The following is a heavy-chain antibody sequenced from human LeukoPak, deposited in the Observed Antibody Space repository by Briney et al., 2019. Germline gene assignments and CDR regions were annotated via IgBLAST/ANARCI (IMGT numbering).Heavy chain of an antibody. D-gene: IGHD6-6*01. CDR1: GFTFRNHC. CDR2: ISSDGSST. V-gene: IGHV3-74*03. Sequence: GGSLRLSCAASGFTFRNHCMHWVRQTPGKGLVWVSRISSDGSSTTYADSVKGRFTISRDNAKNTLYLQMNNLRAEDTAMYYCARDQRVTGRPDIDYWGQGTLVIVSS. J-gene: IGHJ4*02. CDR3: ARDQRVTGRPDIDY.